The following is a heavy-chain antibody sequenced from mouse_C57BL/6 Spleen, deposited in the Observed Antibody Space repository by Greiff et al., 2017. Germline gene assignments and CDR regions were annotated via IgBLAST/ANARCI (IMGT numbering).Heavy chain of an antibody. Sequence: QVQLKQSGAELARPGASVKLSCKASGYTFTSYGISWVKQRTGQGLEWIGEIYPRSGNTYYNEKFKGKATLTADKSSSTAYMELRSLTSEDSAVYFCARSGGSRYVRYAMDYWGQGTSVTVSS. V-gene: IGHV1-81*01. CDR2: IYPRSGNT. J-gene: IGHJ4*01. D-gene: IGHD1-1*01. CDR1: GYTFTSYG. CDR3: ARSGGSRYVRYAMDY.